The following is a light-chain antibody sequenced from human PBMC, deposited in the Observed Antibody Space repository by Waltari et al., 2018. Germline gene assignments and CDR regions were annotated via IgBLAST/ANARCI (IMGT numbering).Light chain of an antibody. CDR2: DIS. CDR3: QKYERLPAT. V-gene: IGKV3-20*01. Sequence: EIVLTKSPGTLSLSLGDRATLSCRASQSIGRSVVWVQQRPGQAPRLLIYDISRRATGIPDRFSGSGYGTDFSLTISRLEPEDFAVYYCQKYERLPATFGQGTTVEIK. J-gene: IGKJ1*01. CDR1: QSIGRS.